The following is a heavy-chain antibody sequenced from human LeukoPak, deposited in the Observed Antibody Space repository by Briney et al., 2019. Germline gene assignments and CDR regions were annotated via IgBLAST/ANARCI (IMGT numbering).Heavy chain of an antibody. CDR1: GFTFSSYS. J-gene: IGHJ4*02. CDR2: ISSSSSYI. Sequence: GGSLRLCCAASGFTFSSYSVNWVRQAPGKGLEWVSSISSSSSYIYYADAVKGRFTISGDNAKNSLYLQMNSLRAEDTAVYYCARTLSASGYDNKNDYWGQGTLVTVSS. CDR3: ARTLSASGYDNKNDY. D-gene: IGHD5-12*01. V-gene: IGHV3-21*01.